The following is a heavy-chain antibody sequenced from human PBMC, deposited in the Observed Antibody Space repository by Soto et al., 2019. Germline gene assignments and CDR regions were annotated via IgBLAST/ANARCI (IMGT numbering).Heavy chain of an antibody. CDR2: ISSSSAAI. V-gene: IGHV3-48*02. J-gene: IGHJ6*03. CDR3: GRDQSRGRVLFYYMDV. Sequence: EVQLVESGGGLVQPGGSLRLSCTASGFTLTNYAMNWVRQAPGKGLEWVSYISSSSAAIFYADSVKGRFTISRDNAKNSRYLPMDSLIDEDTAVYYCGRDQSRGRVLFYYMDVWGGGTTVPVSS. CDR1: GFTLTNYA. D-gene: IGHD2-21*01.